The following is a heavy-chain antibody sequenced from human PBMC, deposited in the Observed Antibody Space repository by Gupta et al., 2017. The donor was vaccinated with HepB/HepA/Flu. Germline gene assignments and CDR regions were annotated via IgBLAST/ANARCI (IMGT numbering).Heavy chain of an antibody. CDR3: AKLTYYYDSSGYGSETHIDY. D-gene: IGHD3-22*01. J-gene: IGHJ4*02. V-gene: IGHV3-30*18. Sequence: QVQLVESGGGVVQPGRSLRLSCAASGFTFSSYGMHWVRQAPAKGLEWVAVISYDGSNKYYADAVKGRFTISRDNSKNTLYLQMNSLRAEDTAVYYCAKLTYYYDSSGYGSETHIDYWGQGTLVTVSS. CDR2: ISYDGSNK. CDR1: GFTFSSYG.